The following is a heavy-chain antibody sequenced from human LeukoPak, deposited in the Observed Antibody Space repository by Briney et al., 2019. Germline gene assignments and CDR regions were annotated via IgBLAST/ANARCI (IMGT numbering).Heavy chain of an antibody. CDR3: AKRRSRGLRYFDWFLYGMDV. CDR2: ISGSGGST. V-gene: IGHV3-23*01. Sequence: GGSLRLSCSASGFTFSSYAMSWVRQAPGKGLEWASAISGSGGSTYYADSVKGRFTISRDNSKNTLYLQMNSLRAEDTAVYYCAKRRSRGLRYFDWFLYGMDVWGQGTTVTVSS. J-gene: IGHJ6*02. CDR1: GFTFSSYA. D-gene: IGHD3-9*01.